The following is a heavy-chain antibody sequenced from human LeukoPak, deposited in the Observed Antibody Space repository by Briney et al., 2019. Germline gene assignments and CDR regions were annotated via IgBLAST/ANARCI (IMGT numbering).Heavy chain of an antibody. V-gene: IGHV3-23*01. Sequence: GGSLRLSCAAPGFTFSNYDMSWVRQAPGKGLEWVSGISGTDGSTSYVDSVKGRFTISRDNSKNTLYLQMNSLRAEDTAVYYCVRRMRSGSCFDYWGQGTLVTVSP. CDR3: VRRMRSGSCFDY. CDR2: ISGTDGST. D-gene: IGHD3-3*01. J-gene: IGHJ4*02. CDR1: GFTFSNYD.